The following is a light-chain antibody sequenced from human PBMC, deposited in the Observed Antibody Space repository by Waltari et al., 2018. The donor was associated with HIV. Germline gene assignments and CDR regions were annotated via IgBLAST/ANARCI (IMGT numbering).Light chain of an antibody. CDR2: GNK. CDR1: GSNVGSTA. V-gene: IGLV1-44*01. J-gene: IGLJ3*02. CDR3: AAWDDSLNGRV. Sequence: QSVLTQPPSVSATPGQRVTISCSGSGSNVGSTAVDWYQQLPGTAPKLVIYGNKQRPSGVPARFSGSTSGTSASLAISGRQSEDEADYDCAAWDDSLNGRVFGGGTKLTVL.